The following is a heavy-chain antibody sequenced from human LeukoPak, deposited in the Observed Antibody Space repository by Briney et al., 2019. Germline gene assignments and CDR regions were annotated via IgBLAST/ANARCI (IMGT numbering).Heavy chain of an antibody. D-gene: IGHD3-10*02. CDR1: GYTFTSYY. CDR3: ARAELLRSCGFDP. J-gene: IGHJ5*02. V-gene: IGHV1-46*01. Sequence: ASVKVSCKASGYTFTSYYMHWVRQAPGQGLEWMGIINPSGGSTSYAQKFQGRVTMTRDMSTSTVYMELSSLRSEDTAVYYCARAELLRSCGFDPWGQGTLVTVS. CDR2: INPSGGST.